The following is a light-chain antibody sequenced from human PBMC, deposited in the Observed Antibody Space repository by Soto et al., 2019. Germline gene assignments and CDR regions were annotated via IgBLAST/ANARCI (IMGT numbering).Light chain of an antibody. CDR1: SSDVGGYNY. CDR2: EVT. Sequence: QSALTQPPSASGSPGQSVTISCTGTSSDVGGYNYVSWYQQHPGKAPKLMIYEVTKRPSGVPDRFSGSKSGNTASLTVSGLKAEDEADSYCSSYAGSNNVFGSGTKLTVL. V-gene: IGLV2-8*01. J-gene: IGLJ1*01. CDR3: SSYAGSNNV.